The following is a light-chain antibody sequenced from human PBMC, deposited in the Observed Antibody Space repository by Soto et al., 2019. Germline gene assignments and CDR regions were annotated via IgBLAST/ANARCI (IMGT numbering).Light chain of an antibody. V-gene: IGKV1-39*01. CDR1: QSISIY. J-gene: IGKJ1*01. Sequence: DIQMTRSPSSLSASVGDLVTITCRTSQSISIYLSWYQQKPGKAPHLLIYGASNLQSGVPSRFSGSGSGTDFTLTISSLQPEDFATYYCQQSYSTPAFGQGTKVEIK. CDR3: QQSYSTPA. CDR2: GAS.